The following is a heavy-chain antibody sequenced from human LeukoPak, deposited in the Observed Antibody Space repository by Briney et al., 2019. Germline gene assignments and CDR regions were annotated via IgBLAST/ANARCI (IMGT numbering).Heavy chain of an antibody. CDR3: ARSITMVRGVLP. D-gene: IGHD3-10*01. Sequence: PSETLSLTCAVYGGSFSGYYWSWIRQPPGKGLGWIGEINHSGSTNYNPSLKSRVTISVDTSKNQFSLKLSSVTAADTAVYYCARSITMVRGVLPWGQGTLVTVSS. V-gene: IGHV4-34*01. CDR1: GGSFSGYY. J-gene: IGHJ5*02. CDR2: INHSGST.